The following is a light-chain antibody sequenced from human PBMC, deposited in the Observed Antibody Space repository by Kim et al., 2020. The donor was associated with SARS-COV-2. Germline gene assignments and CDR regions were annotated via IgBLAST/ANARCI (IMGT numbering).Light chain of an antibody. CDR2: GNS. CDR3: QSYDSSLSGQGV. Sequence: VLTQPPSVSGAPGQRVTISCTGSSSNIGAGYDVHWYQQLPGTAPKLLIYGNSNRPSGVPDRFSGSKSGTSASLAITGLQAEDEADYYCQSYDSSLSGQGVFGGGTQLTVL. CDR1: SSNIGAGYD. J-gene: IGLJ2*01. V-gene: IGLV1-40*01.